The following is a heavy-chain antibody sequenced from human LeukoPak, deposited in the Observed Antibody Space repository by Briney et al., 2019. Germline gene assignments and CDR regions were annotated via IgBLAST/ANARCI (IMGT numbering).Heavy chain of an antibody. V-gene: IGHV3-30-3*02. J-gene: IGHJ4*02. CDR3: AKITKATTPNY. CDR1: GFSLSNFQ. D-gene: IGHD4-17*01. CDR2: ISLDGSTE. Sequence: GGSLRLSCVASGFSLSNFQMYWVRQAPGKGLEWVSIISLDGSTEFYADSVKGRFSISRDNSKNTVYLQMSDLRAEDTAVYYCAKITKATTPNYWGQGTLVTVSS.